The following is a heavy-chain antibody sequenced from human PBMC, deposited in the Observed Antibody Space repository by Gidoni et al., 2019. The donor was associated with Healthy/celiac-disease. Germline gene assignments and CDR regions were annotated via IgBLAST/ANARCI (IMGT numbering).Heavy chain of an antibody. CDR2: IYYSGST. D-gene: IGHD2-15*01. J-gene: IGHJ6*02. CDR3: AREGANCSGGSCLPYYGMDV. CDR1: GGSIRSYS. Sequence: QVQLQESGPGLVKPSETLSLTCTVSGGSIRSYSWSWIRQPPGKGLEWIGYIYYSGSTNYNPSLKSRVTISVDTSKNQFSLKLSSVTAADTAVYYCAREGANCSGGSCLPYYGMDVWGQGTTVTVSS. V-gene: IGHV4-59*01.